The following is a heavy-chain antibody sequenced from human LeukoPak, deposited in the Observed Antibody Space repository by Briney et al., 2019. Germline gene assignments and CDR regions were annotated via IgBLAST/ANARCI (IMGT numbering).Heavy chain of an antibody. CDR3: AVTLGGIAARPGYFDY. V-gene: IGHV3-21*04. CDR1: GFTFSSYS. D-gene: IGHD6-6*01. CDR2: ISSRSSYI. J-gene: IGHJ4*02. Sequence: GGSLRLSCAASGFTFSSYSMNWVRQAPGKGLEWVSSISSRSSYIYYADSVKGRFTTYRDNAKNSLYLQMNSLRAEDTAVYYCAVTLGGIAARPGYFDYWGQGTLVTVSS.